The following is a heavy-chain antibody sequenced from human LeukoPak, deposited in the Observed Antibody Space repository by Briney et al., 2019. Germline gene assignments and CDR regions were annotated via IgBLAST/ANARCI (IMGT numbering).Heavy chain of an antibody. CDR3: ARDLDVFRIFGVVNDGVESDP. Sequence: PGGSLRLSCAASGFTFSSYSMNWVRQAPGKGLEWVSSISSSSSYIYYADPVKGRLTISRDNAKNSLYLQMNSLRAEDTAVYYCARDLDVFRIFGVVNDGVESDPWGQGTLVTVSS. J-gene: IGHJ5*02. D-gene: IGHD3-3*01. CDR1: GFTFSSYS. CDR2: ISSSSSYI. V-gene: IGHV3-21*01.